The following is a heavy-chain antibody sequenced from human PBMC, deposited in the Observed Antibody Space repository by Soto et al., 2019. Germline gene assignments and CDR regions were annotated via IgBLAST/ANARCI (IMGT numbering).Heavy chain of an antibody. J-gene: IGHJ5*02. V-gene: IGHV4-31*03. CDR2: IYYIGST. CDR1: GGSISSGGYY. CDR3: ARSVFP. Sequence: PSETLSLTCTVSGGSISSGGYYWNWIRQHPGKGLEWIGYIYYIGSTYYTPSLKSRVTISLDTSKNQFSLKLSSVTAADTAVYYCARSVFPWGQGTLVTSPQ.